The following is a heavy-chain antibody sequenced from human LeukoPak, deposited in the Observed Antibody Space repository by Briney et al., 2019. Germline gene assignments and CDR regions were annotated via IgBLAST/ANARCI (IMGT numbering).Heavy chain of an antibody. CDR1: GFTFSSYA. Sequence: GGSLRLSCAASGFTFSSYAMSWVRQAPGKGLEWVSAISGSGGNTYYADSVKDRFTISRDNSKDTLYLQMNSLRAEDTAVYYCAKDDLRGDGKILFDYWGQGTLVTVSS. J-gene: IGHJ4*02. CDR3: AKDDLRGDGKILFDY. CDR2: ISGSGGNT. D-gene: IGHD2-15*01. V-gene: IGHV3-23*01.